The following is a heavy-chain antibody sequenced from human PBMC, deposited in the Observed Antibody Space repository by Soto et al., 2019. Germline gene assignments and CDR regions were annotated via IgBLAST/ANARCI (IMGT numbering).Heavy chain of an antibody. CDR1: GFTFSSYA. V-gene: IGHV3-23*01. D-gene: IGHD1-7*01. CDR3: AKDPNWNYIWYFDL. Sequence: GGSLRLSCAASGFTFSSYAVSWVRQAPGKGLEWVSAISGSGGSTYYADSVKGRFTISRDNSKNTLYLQMNSLRAEDTAVYYCAKDPNWNYIWYFDLWGRGTLVTVSS. CDR2: ISGSGGST. J-gene: IGHJ2*01.